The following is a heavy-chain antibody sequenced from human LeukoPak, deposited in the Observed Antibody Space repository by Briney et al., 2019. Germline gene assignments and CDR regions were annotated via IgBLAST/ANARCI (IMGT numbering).Heavy chain of an antibody. Sequence: AGGSLRLSCAASGFTFSNYGISWVRQAPRKGLEWVSLISSSGANAYYADSVKGRFTISRDNSNNTLFLQMNSLRAEDTAIYYCAKLPPRAATHLNFDSWGQGTQVTVSS. V-gene: IGHV3-23*01. J-gene: IGHJ4*02. CDR1: GFTFSNYG. CDR3: AKLPPRAATHLNFDS. CDR2: ISSSGANA. D-gene: IGHD2-15*01.